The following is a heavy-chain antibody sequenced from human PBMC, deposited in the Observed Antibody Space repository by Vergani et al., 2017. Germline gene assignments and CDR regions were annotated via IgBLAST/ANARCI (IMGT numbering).Heavy chain of an antibody. CDR3: ARRDSSSPALDY. CDR1: GITFWKFG. V-gene: IGHV3-9*01. J-gene: IGHJ4*02. Sequence: EVDLVESGGGLAQPGGSLRLSCEASGITFWKFGMHWVRQGPGKGLEWVSGISWNSGAVDYADSVRGRFTISRENAKNSLNLQMNGLRAGDTAVYYCARRDSSSPALDYWGQGTLVTVSS. D-gene: IGHD6-6*01. CDR2: ISWNSGAV.